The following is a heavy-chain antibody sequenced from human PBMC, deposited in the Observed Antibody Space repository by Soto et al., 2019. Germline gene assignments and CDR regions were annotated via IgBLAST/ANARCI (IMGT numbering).Heavy chain of an antibody. CDR2: INPNSGAT. CDR1: GGTFSSYA. D-gene: IGHD2-2*01. J-gene: IGHJ6*02. CDR3: ARDLVPAAISFYGMDV. V-gene: IGHV1-2*02. Sequence: ASVKVSCKASGGTFSSYAISWVRQAPGQGLEWMGWINPNSGATNYAQKFQGRVTMTRDTSISTAYMELSRLRSDDTAVYYCARDLVPAAISFYGMDVWGQGTTVTVSS.